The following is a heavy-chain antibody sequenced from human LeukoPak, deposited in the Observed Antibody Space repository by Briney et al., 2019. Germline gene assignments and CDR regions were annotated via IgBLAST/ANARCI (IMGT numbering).Heavy chain of an antibody. D-gene: IGHD3-10*01. J-gene: IGHJ4*02. CDR2: ISGSGMST. V-gene: IGHV3-23*01. CDR1: GFTFSKYA. CDR3: TKETYYYGSGPNY. Sequence: PGGSLRLSCAASGFTFSKYAMSWVRQAPGKGLEWVSTISGSGMSTYYADSVRGRFTISRDNSKNTLHLQMNSLRVEDTAAYYCTKETYYYGSGPNYWGQGTLVTVSS.